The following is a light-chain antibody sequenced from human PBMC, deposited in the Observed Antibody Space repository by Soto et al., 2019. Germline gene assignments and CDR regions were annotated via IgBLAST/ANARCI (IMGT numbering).Light chain of an antibody. Sequence: IQMTQSPSSLSASVGDRVTITCRADQAIGNDLGWYHQKPGKAPKRLIYSASNLQSGVPPRFSGSGSGTDFTLAISSLQPEDSATYYCLQDINYPWTFGQGTKVDIK. CDR3: LQDINYPWT. CDR1: QAIGND. CDR2: SAS. J-gene: IGKJ1*01. V-gene: IGKV1-6*01.